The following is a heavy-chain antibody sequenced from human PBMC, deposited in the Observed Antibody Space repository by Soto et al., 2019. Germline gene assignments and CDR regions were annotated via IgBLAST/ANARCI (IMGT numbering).Heavy chain of an antibody. D-gene: IGHD4-17*01. CDR2: ISGYNGNT. J-gene: IGHJ1*01. V-gene: IGHV1-18*01. CDR3: ARSPTRDYGDYRYFQH. CDR1: GYTFSSYG. Sequence: QVQLVQSGAEVKKPGASVKVSCKASGYTFSSYGISWVRQAPGQGLEWRGGISGYNGNTNYAQKLQGRVTMTTDTSTSTAYRELRSLKSDDTAVYYCARSPTRDYGDYRYFQHWGQGTLVTVSS.